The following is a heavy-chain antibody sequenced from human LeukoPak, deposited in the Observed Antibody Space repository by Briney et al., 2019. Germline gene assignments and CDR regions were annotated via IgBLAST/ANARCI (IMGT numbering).Heavy chain of an antibody. Sequence: GGSLRLSCAASGFTFSSYWMHWVRQVPGKGLVWVSLINGDGTTTTYADSVKDRFTIYRVNARNTVFLQMNSLRAEDTAVYYCARDNELQLQRRGYFDYWGQGTLVTVSS. CDR1: GFTFSSYW. CDR2: INGDGTTT. V-gene: IGHV3-74*01. D-gene: IGHD1-1*01. CDR3: ARDNELQLQRRGYFDY. J-gene: IGHJ4*02.